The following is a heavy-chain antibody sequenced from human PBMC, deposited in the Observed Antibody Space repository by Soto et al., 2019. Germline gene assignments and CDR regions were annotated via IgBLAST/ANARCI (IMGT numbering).Heavy chain of an antibody. Sequence: SETLSLTCTVSGGSISSDSYYWGWIRQSPEKGLEWIASISYSGSTYYNPTLKSRVTISVDTSKNQFSLKLSSVTAADAAVYYCARAWGEAFDYWGQGTLVTVSS. D-gene: IGHD3-16*01. V-gene: IGHV4-39*07. CDR2: ISYSGST. CDR3: ARAWGEAFDY. J-gene: IGHJ4*02. CDR1: GGSISSDSYY.